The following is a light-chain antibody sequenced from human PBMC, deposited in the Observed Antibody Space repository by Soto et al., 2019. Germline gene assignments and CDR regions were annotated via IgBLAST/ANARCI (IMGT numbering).Light chain of an antibody. Sequence: EIVLTQSPATLSLSPGERATLSCRASQSVSSYLAWYQQQPGQAPRLLIYDASNRATGIPARFSGSGSGTDFTLTISSLEPDDFEVYFCQQRNKWPLTFGGGTKVEIK. CDR3: QQRNKWPLT. V-gene: IGKV3-11*01. CDR1: QSVSSY. J-gene: IGKJ4*01. CDR2: DAS.